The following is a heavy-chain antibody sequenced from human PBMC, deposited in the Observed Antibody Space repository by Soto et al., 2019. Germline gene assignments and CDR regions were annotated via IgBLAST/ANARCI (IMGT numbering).Heavy chain of an antibody. D-gene: IGHD3-10*01. CDR2: ISAYNGKT. V-gene: IGHV1-18*01. J-gene: IGHJ5*02. Sequence: QVQLVQSGAEVKKPGASVKVSCKASGYTFTSYGISWVRQAPGQELEWMGWISAYNGKTNYAQKLQGKGTMATDTSTSAADMELRSLRSDDTAVYYCARSADRRPEGSGSYHRVYNWFAPSGQGTLVTVSA. CDR1: GYTFTSYG. CDR3: ARSADRRPEGSGSYHRVYNWFAP.